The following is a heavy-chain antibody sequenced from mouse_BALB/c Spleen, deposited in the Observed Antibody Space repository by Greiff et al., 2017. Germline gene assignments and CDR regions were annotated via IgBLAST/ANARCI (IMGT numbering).Heavy chain of an antibody. Sequence: VQLQQSGPELVKPGASVKMSCKASGYTFTSYVMHWVKQKPGQGLEWIGYINPYNDGTKYNEKFKGKATLTSDKSSSTAYMELSSLTSEDSAVYYCARSSTRITPAWFAYWGQGTLVTVSA. J-gene: IGHJ3*01. CDR3: ARSSTRITPAWFAY. CDR1: GYTFTSYV. V-gene: IGHV1-14*01. CDR2: INPYNDGT. D-gene: IGHD2-4*01.